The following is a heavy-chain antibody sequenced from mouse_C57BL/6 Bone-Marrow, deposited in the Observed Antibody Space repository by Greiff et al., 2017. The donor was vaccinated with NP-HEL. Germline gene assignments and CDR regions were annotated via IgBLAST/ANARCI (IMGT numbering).Heavy chain of an antibody. V-gene: IGHV1-55*01. CDR3: ARINYGSSYFDY. J-gene: IGHJ2*01. CDR2: IYPGSGST. Sequence: QVQLQQPGAELVKPGASVKMSCKASGYTFTSYWLTWVKQRPGQGLEWIGDIYPGSGSTNYNEKFKSKATLTVDTSSSTAYMQLSSLTSEDSAVYYCARINYGSSYFDYWGQGTTLTVSS. CDR1: GYTFTSYW. D-gene: IGHD1-1*01.